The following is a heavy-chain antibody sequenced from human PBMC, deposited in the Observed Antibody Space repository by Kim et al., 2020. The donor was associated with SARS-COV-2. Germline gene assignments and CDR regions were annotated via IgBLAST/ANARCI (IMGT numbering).Heavy chain of an antibody. J-gene: IGHJ4*02. V-gene: IGHV3-7*01. D-gene: IGHD2-2*01. Sequence: GGSLRLSCAASGFTFSSYWMSWVRQAPGKGLEWVANIKQDGSEKYYVDSVKGRFTISRDNAKNSLYLQMNSLRAEDTAVYYCARDCAYRIVVVPAAPYDYWGQGTLVTVSS. CDR3: ARDCAYRIVVVPAAPYDY. CDR2: IKQDGSEK. CDR1: GFTFSSYW.